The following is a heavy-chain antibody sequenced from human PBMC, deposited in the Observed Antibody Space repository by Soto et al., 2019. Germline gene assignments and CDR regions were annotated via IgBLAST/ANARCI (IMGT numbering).Heavy chain of an antibody. CDR1: GFTFSSFG. Sequence: QVQLVESGGGVIQHGRSLRLSCAASGFTFSSFGMHWVRQAPGKGLERVAVASYDGSYKYYADSVKGRFTISRDNSKNTLYLQMNSLRAEDTAVYYCAKERSVVATTPDFDYWGQGTLVTVSS. CDR3: AKERSVVATTPDFDY. D-gene: IGHD5-12*01. CDR2: ASYDGSYK. J-gene: IGHJ4*02. V-gene: IGHV3-30*18.